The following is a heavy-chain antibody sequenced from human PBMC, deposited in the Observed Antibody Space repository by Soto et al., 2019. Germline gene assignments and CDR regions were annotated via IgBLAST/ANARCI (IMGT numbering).Heavy chain of an antibody. CDR3: ARGKGELTIFGVVIPLDY. V-gene: IGHV4-30-4*01. CDR1: GGSISSGDYY. CDR2: IYYSGST. D-gene: IGHD3-3*01. J-gene: IGHJ4*02. Sequence: QVQLQESGPGLVKPSQTLSLTCTVSGGSISSGDYYWSWIRQPPGKGLEWIGYIYYSGSTYYNPSLKSRVTISVDTSKNQFSLKLSSVTAADTAVYYCARGKGELTIFGVVIPLDYWGQGTLVTVSS.